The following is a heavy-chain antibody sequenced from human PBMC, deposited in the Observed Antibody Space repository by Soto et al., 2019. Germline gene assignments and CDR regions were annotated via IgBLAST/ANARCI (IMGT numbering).Heavy chain of an antibody. CDR2: IGTAGDT. D-gene: IGHD6-19*01. CDR3: ARDAAVAGTTLFDY. V-gene: IGHV3-13*01. J-gene: IGHJ4*02. CDR1: GFTFSSYD. Sequence: GSLRLSCAASGFTFSSYDMHWVRQATGKGLEWVSAIGTAGDTYYPGSVKGRFTISRENAKNSLYLQMNSLRAEDTAVYYCARDAAVAGTTLFDYWGQGTLVTVSS.